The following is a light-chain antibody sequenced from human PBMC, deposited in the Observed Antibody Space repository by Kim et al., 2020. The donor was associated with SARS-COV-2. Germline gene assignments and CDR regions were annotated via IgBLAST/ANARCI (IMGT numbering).Light chain of an antibody. V-gene: IGLV2-11*01. CDR2: DVT. Sequence: GQSVTISCTGTRSDVGSYNYVSWYQNHPGKAHKLMIYDVTKRPSGVPDRFSGSKSGNTASLTISGLQTEDEAEYYCCSYTDTYTLVFGGGTQLTVL. J-gene: IGLJ3*02. CDR3: CSYTDTYTLV. CDR1: RSDVGSYNY.